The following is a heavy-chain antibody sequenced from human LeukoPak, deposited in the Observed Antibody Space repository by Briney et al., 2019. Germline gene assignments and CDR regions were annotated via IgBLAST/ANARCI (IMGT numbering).Heavy chain of an antibody. Sequence: ASVKVSCKASGYTFTSYGISWVRQAPGQGLEWMGWISAYNGNTNYAQKLQGRVTMTTDTSTSTAYMELRSLRSDDTAVYYCARGVKVGCTNSVCQNWFDPWGQGTLVTVSS. CDR3: ARGVKVGCTNSVCQNWFDP. CDR1: GYTFTSYG. D-gene: IGHD2-8*01. CDR2: ISAYNGNT. J-gene: IGHJ5*02. V-gene: IGHV1-18*01.